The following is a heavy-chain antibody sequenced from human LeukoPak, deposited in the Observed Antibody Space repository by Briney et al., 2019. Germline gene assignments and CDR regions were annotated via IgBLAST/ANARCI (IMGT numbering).Heavy chain of an antibody. CDR2: ISSSSSYX. CDR3: XRGLRSTAMVPFDY. V-gene: IGHV3-21*01. J-gene: IGHJ4*02. D-gene: IGHD5-18*01. CDR1: GXXXXXXX. Sequence: PGGSLRLSCAXXGXXXXXXXXXXXXXXPGXGLEWVSSISSSSSYXXXAXSVKGRFTISRDNAKNSLYLQMNSLRAEDTAVYYXXRGLRSTAMVPFDYWGQGTLVTVSS.